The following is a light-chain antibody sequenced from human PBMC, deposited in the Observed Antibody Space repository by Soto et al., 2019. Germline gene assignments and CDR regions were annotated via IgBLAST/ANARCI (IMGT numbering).Light chain of an antibody. CDR3: QQYKNWPL. J-gene: IGKJ5*01. CDR1: HSVNSH. V-gene: IGKV3-15*01. CDR2: GAS. Sequence: MMMTQSPATLSVSPGERVTLSCRTSHSVNSHVAWYQQKPGQAPRLLLYGASTRVTGIPVRFSGSGFGTEFTLTISSLQSEDFAVYYCQQYKNWPLFGQGTRLEIK.